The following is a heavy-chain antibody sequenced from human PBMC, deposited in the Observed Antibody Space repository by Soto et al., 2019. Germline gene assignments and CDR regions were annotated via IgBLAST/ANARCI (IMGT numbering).Heavy chain of an antibody. D-gene: IGHD1-1*01. CDR2: INPGDSDT. J-gene: IGHJ3*02. Sequence: VESLKISCKGSGYTFTSFWIGWVRQLPGKGLEWMGIINPGDSDTRYSPSFQGQVAIAADKSISTAYVQWSSLKASDTAMYYCARALHWNAGNAFDIWGQGTMVTVS. CDR1: GYTFTSFW. CDR3: ARALHWNAGNAFDI. V-gene: IGHV5-51*01.